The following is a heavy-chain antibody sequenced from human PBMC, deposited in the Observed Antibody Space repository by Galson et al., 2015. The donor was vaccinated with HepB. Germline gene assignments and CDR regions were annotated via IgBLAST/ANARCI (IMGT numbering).Heavy chain of an antibody. Sequence: SLRLSCAASGFTFSNAWMSWVRQAPGKGLEWVGRIKSKTDGGTTDYAAPVKGRFTISRDDSKNTLYLQMNSLKTEDTAVYYCTTVNLDYYGSGSWGWFDPWGQGTLVTVSS. D-gene: IGHD3-10*01. J-gene: IGHJ5*02. CDR3: TTVNLDYYGSGSWGWFDP. V-gene: IGHV3-15*01. CDR2: IKSKTDGGTT. CDR1: GFTFSNAW.